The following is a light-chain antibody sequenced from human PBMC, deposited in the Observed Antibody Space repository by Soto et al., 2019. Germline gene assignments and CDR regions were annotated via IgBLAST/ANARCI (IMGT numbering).Light chain of an antibody. J-gene: IGKJ1*01. CDR3: QQSYSSPPT. Sequence: EIVVTPSPGTLSFSPGEIATLSCMASQSISNDHLAWYQQKPGQAPRLLIYGASNRATGVPARFSGSRSGPDFTLTISSLQPEDFATYYCQQSYSSPPTCGQGNKVAIK. CDR1: QSISNDH. CDR2: GAS. V-gene: IGKV3-20*01.